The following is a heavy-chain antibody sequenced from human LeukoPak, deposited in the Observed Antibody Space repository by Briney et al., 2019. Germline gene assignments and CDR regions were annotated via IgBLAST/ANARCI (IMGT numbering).Heavy chain of an antibody. CDR2: IYYSGST. Sequence: PSETLSLTCTVSGGSISSYYWSWIRQLPGKGLEWIGYIYYSGSTNYNPSLKSRVTISVDTSKNQFSLKLSSVTAADTAVYYCARGYSSSSIDYWGQGTLVTVSS. J-gene: IGHJ4*02. V-gene: IGHV4-59*01. D-gene: IGHD6-6*01. CDR1: GGSISSYY. CDR3: ARGYSSSSIDY.